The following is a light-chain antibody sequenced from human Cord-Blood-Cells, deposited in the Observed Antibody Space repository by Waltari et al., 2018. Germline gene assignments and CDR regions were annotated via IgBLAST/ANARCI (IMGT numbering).Light chain of an antibody. V-gene: IGKV3-11*01. CDR1: QSVSSY. CDR2: DAS. CDR3: QQRSNWPRT. J-gene: IGKJ1*01. Sequence: EIVLTQSPATLSLSPGARATLSCRASQSVSSYLAWYQQKPGQAPRLLIYDASNRATGIPARFSGSGCETDFTLTISSLEPEDFAVYYCQQRSNWPRTFGQGTKVEIK.